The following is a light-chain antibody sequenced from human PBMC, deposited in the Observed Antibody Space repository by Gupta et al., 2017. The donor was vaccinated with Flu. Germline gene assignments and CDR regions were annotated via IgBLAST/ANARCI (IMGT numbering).Light chain of an antibody. V-gene: IGKV1-39*01. J-gene: IGKJ1*01. CDR2: DAS. Sequence: GQAPKLMIYDASKGKSGVPSRFSASGYGXDFTLTXSSRQHEDFANYYGQQSYTTRTFGXGTKVEVK. CDR3: QQSYTTRT.